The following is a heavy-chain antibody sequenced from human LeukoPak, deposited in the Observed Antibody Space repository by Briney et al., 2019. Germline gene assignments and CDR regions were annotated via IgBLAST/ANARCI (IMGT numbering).Heavy chain of an antibody. V-gene: IGHV3-23*01. Sequence: GGSLRLSCAASGFTFSSYDVSWVRQARGRGLEWVSPISGSGGSTYYADSVKGRFTISGDNSKNTLYLQMNSLRAEDTAVYYCAKEGGGMATIYYFDYWGQGNLVTVSS. D-gene: IGHD5-24*01. CDR1: GFTFSSYD. CDR3: AKEGGGMATIYYFDY. CDR2: ISGSGGST. J-gene: IGHJ4*02.